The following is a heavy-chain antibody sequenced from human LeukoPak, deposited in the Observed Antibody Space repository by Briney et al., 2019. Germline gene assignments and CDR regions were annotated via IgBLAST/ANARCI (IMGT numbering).Heavy chain of an antibody. D-gene: IGHD4-17*01. CDR2: INPSGGST. V-gene: IGHV1-46*02. CDR1: GYTFNSYY. CDR3: ARGWWGTDYGWTNWFDP. J-gene: IGHJ5*02. Sequence: ASVKISCKASGYTFNSYYMNWVRQAPGQGLEWMGRINPSGGSTDYAQKFQGRVTMTRDTSTSTVYMELSSLKYEDTAVYYCARGWWGTDYGWTNWFDPWGQGTLVTVSS.